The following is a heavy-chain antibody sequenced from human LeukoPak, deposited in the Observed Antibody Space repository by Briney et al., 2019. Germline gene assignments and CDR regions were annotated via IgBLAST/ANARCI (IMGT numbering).Heavy chain of an antibody. CDR1: GFTISSYW. CDR3: ARDHRGYSYAPAY. Sequence: PGGSLRLSCTVSGFTISSYWMSWVRQAPGKGLEWVSSISSSSSYIYYADSVKGRFTISRDNAKNSLYLQMNSLRAEDTAVYYCARDHRGYSYAPAYWGQGTLVTVSS. D-gene: IGHD5-18*01. J-gene: IGHJ4*02. CDR2: ISSSSSYI. V-gene: IGHV3-21*01.